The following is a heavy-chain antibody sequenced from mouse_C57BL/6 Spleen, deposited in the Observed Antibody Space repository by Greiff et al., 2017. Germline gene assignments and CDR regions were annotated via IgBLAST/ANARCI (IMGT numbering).Heavy chain of an antibody. CDR1: GYSITSGYY. V-gene: IGHV3-6*01. D-gene: IGHD2-3*01. CDR3: AREDDGYSSWFAY. J-gene: IGHJ3*01. Sequence: EVQLVESGPGLVKPSQSLSLTCSVTGYSITSGYYWNWIRQFPGNKLEWMGYISYDGSNNYNPSLKNRISITRDTSKNQFFLKLNSVTTEDTATYYCAREDDGYSSWFAYWGQGTLVTVSA. CDR2: ISYDGSN.